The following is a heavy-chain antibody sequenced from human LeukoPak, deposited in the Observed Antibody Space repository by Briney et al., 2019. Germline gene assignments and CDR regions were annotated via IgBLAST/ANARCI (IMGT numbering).Heavy chain of an antibody. V-gene: IGHV3-30*04. Sequence: GSLRLSCAASGFPFSTYSMHWVRQAPGKGLEWVAVMSSDGSNHNYANSVKGRFTISRDNSKNALYLQMNTLRAEDTAVYYCAREKYCTPTDCLHGRFYFNSWGQGTPVTVSS. CDR2: MSSDGSNH. CDR1: GFPFSTYS. CDR3: AREKYCTPTDCLHGRFYFNS. J-gene: IGHJ4*02. D-gene: IGHD2-8*01.